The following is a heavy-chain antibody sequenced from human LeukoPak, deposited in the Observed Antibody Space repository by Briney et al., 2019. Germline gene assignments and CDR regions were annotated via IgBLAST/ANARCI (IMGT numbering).Heavy chain of an antibody. J-gene: IGHJ4*02. Sequence: GGSLRLSCAASGFTFNKYWMSWVRQAPGKGLEWLANVKRDGSEIYYVDSVKGRFTISRDNAKNSLYLQMNSLRAEDTALYYCARVCGDWPEYYFDSWGQGTLVTVSS. CDR2: VKRDGSEI. CDR3: ARVCGDWPEYYFDS. CDR1: GFTFNKYW. V-gene: IGHV3-7*01. D-gene: IGHD2-21*02.